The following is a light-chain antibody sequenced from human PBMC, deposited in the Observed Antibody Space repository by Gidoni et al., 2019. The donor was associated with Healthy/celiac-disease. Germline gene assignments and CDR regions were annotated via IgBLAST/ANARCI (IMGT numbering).Light chain of an antibody. V-gene: IGLV1-44*01. Sequence: QSVLTQPPSASGTPGQRVTISCSGRSSNIGSNTVNWYQQLPGTAPKLLIYSNNKRPSGVPDRYSGSKSGTSASLAISGLQSEDEADYYCAAWDDSLNGYVFGTGTKVTVL. J-gene: IGLJ1*01. CDR2: SNN. CDR3: AAWDDSLNGYV. CDR1: SSNIGSNT.